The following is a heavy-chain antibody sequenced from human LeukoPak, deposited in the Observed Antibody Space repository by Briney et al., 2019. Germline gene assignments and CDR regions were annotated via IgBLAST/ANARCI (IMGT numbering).Heavy chain of an antibody. D-gene: IGHD2-15*01. Sequence: GESLRISCKGSGYSFTTYWXXXXRQMPGKXXXXXXXIDPSDSYTNYSPSFQGHFTISADKSISTAYLQWSSLKAPDTAMYYCARINCSGGSCYSFDYWGQGTLVTVSS. V-gene: IGHV5-10-1*01. J-gene: IGHJ4*02. CDR3: ARINCSGGSCYSFDY. CDR2: IDPSDSYT. CDR1: GYSFTTYW.